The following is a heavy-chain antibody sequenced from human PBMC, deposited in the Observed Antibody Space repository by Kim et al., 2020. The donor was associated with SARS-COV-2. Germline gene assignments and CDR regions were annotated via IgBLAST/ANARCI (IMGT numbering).Heavy chain of an antibody. V-gene: IGHV1-69*13. Sequence: SVKVSCKASRSSFSSYSISWVRQAPGQGLEWMGEFIPMFRTANYAQKFQGRLTITADEFSTTAYMELTSLRSEDTAVYYCARASGYRLVLNYFAPWGQGTLLTVSS. D-gene: IGHD5-12*01. CDR1: RSSFSSYS. CDR2: FIPMFRTA. CDR3: ARASGYRLVLNYFAP. J-gene: IGHJ5*02.